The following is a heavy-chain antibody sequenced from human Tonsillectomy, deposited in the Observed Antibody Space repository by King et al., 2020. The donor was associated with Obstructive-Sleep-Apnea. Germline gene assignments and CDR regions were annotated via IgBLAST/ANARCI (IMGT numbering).Heavy chain of an antibody. CDR1: GVSISSSTYY. D-gene: IGHD3-9*01. CDR3: ARRSWLDAFDI. V-gene: IGHV4-39*01. J-gene: IGHJ3*02. Sequence: QLQESGPGLVKPSETLSLTCTVSGVSISSSTYYWGWIRQPPGKGLEWIGSIYYSGSTYYNPSLKCRVTISVDTSKNQFSLKLSSVTAADTAVYYCARRSWLDAFDIWGRGTMVTVSS. CDR2: IYYSGST.